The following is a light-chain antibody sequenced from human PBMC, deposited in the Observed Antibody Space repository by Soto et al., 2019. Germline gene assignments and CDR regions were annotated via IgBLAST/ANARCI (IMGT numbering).Light chain of an antibody. CDR2: GAS. CDR1: ENIKNY. V-gene: IGKV1-39*01. CDR3: EQIYTAQWT. Sequence: DIHVTQSPSSLPASLGDRVTITCRASENIKNYLTWYQQKPGKAPKLLIYGASTLKTGVPSRFIGSGSGTDFTFTIGGLQPDDFATYYCEQIYTAQWTFGQGTRVDLK. J-gene: IGKJ1*01.